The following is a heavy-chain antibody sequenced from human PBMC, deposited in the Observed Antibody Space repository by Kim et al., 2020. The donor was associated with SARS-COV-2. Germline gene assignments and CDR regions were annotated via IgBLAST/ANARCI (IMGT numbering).Heavy chain of an antibody. D-gene: IGHD4-17*01. Sequence: GGSLRLSCAASGFTFSSYGMHWVRQAPGKGLEWVAVISYDGSNKYYADSVKGRFTISRDNSKNTLYLQMNSLRAEDTAVYYCAKDRLGNLYTVTMSGYYGMDVWGQGTTVTVSS. CDR1: GFTFSSYG. V-gene: IGHV3-30*18. CDR3: AKDRLGNLYTVTMSGYYGMDV. CDR2: ISYDGSNK. J-gene: IGHJ6*02.